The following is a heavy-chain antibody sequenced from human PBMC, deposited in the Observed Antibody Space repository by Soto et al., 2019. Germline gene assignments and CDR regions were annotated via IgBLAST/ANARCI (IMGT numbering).Heavy chain of an antibody. CDR3: AHRRGDFGVLGFQYYFDY. Sequence: SGPTLVNPTQTPTLTCTFSGFSLSTSGVGVGWIRQPPGKALEWLALIYWNDDKRYSPSLKSRLTITKDTSKNQVVLTMTNMDPVDTATYSCAHRRGDFGVLGFQYYFDYWGQGTLVTVSS. CDR2: IYWNDDK. CDR1: GFSLSTSGVG. D-gene: IGHD3-3*01. V-gene: IGHV2-5*01. J-gene: IGHJ4*02.